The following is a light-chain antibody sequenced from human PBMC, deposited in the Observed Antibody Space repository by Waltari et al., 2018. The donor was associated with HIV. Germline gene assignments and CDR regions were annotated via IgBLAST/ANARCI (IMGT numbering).Light chain of an antibody. Sequence: QSALTQPRSVSGSPGQSVTISCTGTRSDVGGYSYVSWYQHHPGNAPNLMISDITQRPSGVPDRFSGSKSGSTASLTISGLQADDEADYYCCSYAGSNTVVFGGGTELTVL. J-gene: IGLJ2*01. CDR3: CSYAGSNTVV. V-gene: IGLV2-11*01. CDR1: RSDVGGYSY. CDR2: DIT.